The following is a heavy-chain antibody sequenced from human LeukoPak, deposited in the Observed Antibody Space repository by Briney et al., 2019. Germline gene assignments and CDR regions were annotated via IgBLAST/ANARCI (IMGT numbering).Heavy chain of an antibody. CDR2: ISGYNGNT. V-gene: IGHV1-18*01. D-gene: IGHD6-19*01. Sequence: ASVKVSCKASGYIFTNYGITWVRQAPGQGLGWMGWISGYNGNTKYAQKLQGRVTMTTDTSTSTAYMELRSLRSDDTAVYYCARVAPHRRLTSGWYYFDYWGQGTLVTVSS. CDR3: ARVAPHRRLTSGWYYFDY. J-gene: IGHJ4*02. CDR1: GYIFTNYG.